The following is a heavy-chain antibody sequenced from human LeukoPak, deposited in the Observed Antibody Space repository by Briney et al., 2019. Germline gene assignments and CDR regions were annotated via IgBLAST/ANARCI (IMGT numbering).Heavy chain of an antibody. J-gene: IGHJ4*02. V-gene: IGHV3-7*04. CDR3: ARVNSYDNVDY. CDR2: IKQDETEK. Sequence: GESLRLPCTASGSTFSNFWMGWVRQAPGRAREWVANIKQDETEKFYLGSVKGRFTLSRDNAKNSLYLQLNSLRAEDTAVYYCARVNSYDNVDYWGEGTLGTASS. CDR1: GSTFSNFW. D-gene: IGHD3-22*01.